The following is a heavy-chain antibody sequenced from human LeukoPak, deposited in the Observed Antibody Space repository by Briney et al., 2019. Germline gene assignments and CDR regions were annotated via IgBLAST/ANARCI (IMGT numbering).Heavy chain of an antibody. V-gene: IGHV3-74*01. J-gene: IGHJ6*02. Sequence: GGSLRLSCAASGFTFSSYWMHWVRQAPGKGLVWVSRIDRDGSRINYADSVKGRFTISRDNAKNSLYLQMNSLRAEDTAVYYCARAYYYGLDVWGQGTTVTVSS. CDR1: GFTFSSYW. CDR3: ARAYYYGLDV. CDR2: IDRDGSRI.